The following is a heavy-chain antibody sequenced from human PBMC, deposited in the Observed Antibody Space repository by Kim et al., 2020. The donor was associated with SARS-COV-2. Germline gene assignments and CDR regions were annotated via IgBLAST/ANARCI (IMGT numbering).Heavy chain of an antibody. V-gene: IGHV3-74*01. D-gene: IGHD3-16*01. J-gene: IGHJ3*02. Sequence: GGSLRLSCAASGFTFSSYWMHWVRQAPGKGLVWVSRINSDGSSTSYADSVKGRFTISRDNAKNTLYLQMNSLRAEDTAVYYCARVTRAPDAFDIWGQGATNDAFDIWGQGTMVTVSS. CDR1: GFTFSSYW. CDR2: INSDGSST. CDR3: ARVTRAPDAFDIWGQGATNDAFDI.